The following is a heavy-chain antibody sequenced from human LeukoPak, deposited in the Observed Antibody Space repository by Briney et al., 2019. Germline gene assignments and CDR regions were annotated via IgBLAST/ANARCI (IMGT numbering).Heavy chain of an antibody. J-gene: IGHJ3*02. CDR2: IKEDGSEE. D-gene: IGHD6-6*01. CDR3: ARDLVSSAGTARPMDAFDI. CDR1: GFTFSIYW. V-gene: IGHV3-7*01. Sequence: GGSLRLSCTASGFTFSIYWMSWVRQAPGKGLEWVASIKEDGSEEHYVDSVKGRFTISRDNAKNSLYLQMNSLRAEDTAVYYCARDLVSSAGTARPMDAFDIWGQGTMVTVSS.